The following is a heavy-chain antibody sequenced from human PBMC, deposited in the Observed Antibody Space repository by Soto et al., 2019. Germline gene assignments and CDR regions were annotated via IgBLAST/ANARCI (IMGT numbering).Heavy chain of an antibody. J-gene: IGHJ6*02. D-gene: IGHD2-15*01. CDR2: IRSKAYGGTA. CDR1: GFTWGDYA. Sequence: PVGSLRLSCTGSGFTWGDYAMNWVRQAPGRGLERVGFIRSKAYGGTAEYATSVKGRFTISRDDSKTIAYLQMNSLKTDDTAVFYCARSLLNGMDAWGQGTTVTVSS. CDR3: ARSLLNGMDA. V-gene: IGHV3-49*04.